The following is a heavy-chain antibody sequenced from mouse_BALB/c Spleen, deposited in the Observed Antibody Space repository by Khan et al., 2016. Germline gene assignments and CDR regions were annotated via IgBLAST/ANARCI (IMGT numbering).Heavy chain of an antibody. V-gene: IGHV9-3-1*01. CDR1: GYTLANYG. Sequence: QIQLVQSGPELKKPGETVKISCKASGYTLANYGVIWVKQAPGKGLKWMVWINTYTGEPIYADDFKGRFAFSLETSASIVYLEINNLKNEDTATYFCAREFGNYAYFDVWGAGTTVTVS. CDR3: AREFGNYAYFDV. CDR2: INTYTGEP. D-gene: IGHD2-10*02. J-gene: IGHJ1*01.